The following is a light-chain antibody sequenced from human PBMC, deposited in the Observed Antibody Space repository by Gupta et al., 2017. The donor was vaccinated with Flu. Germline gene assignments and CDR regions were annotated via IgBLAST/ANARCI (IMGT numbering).Light chain of an antibody. Sequence: DIVMTQSPDSLAVSLGERATINCKSSQSVLYSSNNKNYLAWYHQKPGQPPKLLIYWASTRESGVPDRFSGSGSGTDFTLTISSLQAEDVAVYYCQQYHSIPWTFGQGTKVEIK. CDR2: WAS. CDR3: QQYHSIPWT. CDR1: QSVLYSSNNKNY. J-gene: IGKJ1*01. V-gene: IGKV4-1*01.